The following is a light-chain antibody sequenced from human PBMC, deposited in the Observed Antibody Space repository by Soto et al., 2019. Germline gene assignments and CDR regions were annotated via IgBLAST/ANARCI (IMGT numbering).Light chain of an antibody. CDR2: AAS. CDR3: LQDYTYPWT. Sequence: AIHMTQSPSSLSASVGDRVTITCRASQGIGNDLGWYHQKPGKAPKLLIYAASSLHSGVPSRFSGSGYGTDFTLTICSLQPEDFATYYCLQDYTYPWTFGQGTKVEIK. J-gene: IGKJ1*01. V-gene: IGKV1-6*01. CDR1: QGIGND.